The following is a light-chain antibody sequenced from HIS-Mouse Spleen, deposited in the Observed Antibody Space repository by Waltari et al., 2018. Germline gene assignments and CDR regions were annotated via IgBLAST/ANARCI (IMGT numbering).Light chain of an antibody. Sequence: QSALTQPASVSGSPGQSITLPCPGTSSDVGSYNLVSWYQQHPGKAPKCMIYEGSKRPSGVSNRFSGSKSGNTASLTISGLQAEDEADYYCCSYAGSSTYWVFGGGTKLTVL. CDR2: EGS. J-gene: IGLJ3*02. CDR1: SSDVGSYNL. CDR3: CSYAGSSTYWV. V-gene: IGLV2-23*01.